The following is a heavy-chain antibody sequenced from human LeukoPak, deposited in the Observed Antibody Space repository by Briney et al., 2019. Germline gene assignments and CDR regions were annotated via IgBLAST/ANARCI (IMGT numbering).Heavy chain of an antibody. CDR2: INHSGST. CDR1: GGSFSGYY. J-gene: IGHJ3*02. V-gene: IGHV4-34*01. D-gene: IGHD3-22*01. Sequence: SETLSLTCAVYGGSFSGYYWSWICQPPGKGLEWLGEINHSGSTNYNPSLKSRVTISVDTSKNQFSLKLSSVTAADTAVYYCARHSYYYDSSGYLDAFDIWGQGTMVTVSS. CDR3: ARHSYYYDSSGYLDAFDI.